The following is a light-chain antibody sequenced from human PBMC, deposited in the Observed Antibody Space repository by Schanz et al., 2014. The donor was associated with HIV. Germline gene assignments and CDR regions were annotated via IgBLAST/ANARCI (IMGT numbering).Light chain of an antibody. J-gene: IGLJ3*02. V-gene: IGLV2-14*03. CDR1: SSDVGGYDY. Sequence: QSALTQPASVSGSPGQSITISCTGDSSDVGGYDYVSWYQQHPGKAPKLIIYDVTDRPSGVSFRFSGSKSGNTASLTISGXXXEDEADYFCSSYTSRATWVFGGGTKLTVL. CDR3: SSYTSRATWV. CDR2: DVT.